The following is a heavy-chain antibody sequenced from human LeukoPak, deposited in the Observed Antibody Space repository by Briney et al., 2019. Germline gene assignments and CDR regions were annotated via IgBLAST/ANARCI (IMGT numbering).Heavy chain of an antibody. CDR1: GFSFSRHW. D-gene: IGHD3-10*01. CDR3: AREKGTLIRAMAFGM. J-gene: IGHJ3*02. Sequence: GGSLRLSCAASGFSFSRHWMSWVRHTPGKGLEWVANINQDGGTKYYRDFAKGRFTISRDNAQNSLYLQINSLRAEDTAVYYCAREKGTLIRAMAFGMWGQGTMVTVSS. V-gene: IGHV3-7*01. CDR2: INQDGGTK.